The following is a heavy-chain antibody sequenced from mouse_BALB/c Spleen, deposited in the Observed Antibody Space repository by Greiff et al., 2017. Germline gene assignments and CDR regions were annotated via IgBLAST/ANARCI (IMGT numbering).Heavy chain of an antibody. CDR2: INPDSSTI. D-gene: IGHD2-12*01. J-gene: IGHJ2*01. CDR3: ARVFYSSFDY. Sequence: GVDFSRYWMSWVRQAPGKGLEWIGEINPDSSTINYTPSLKDKFIISRDNAKNTLYLQMSKVRSEDTALYYCARVFYSSFDYWGQGTTLTVSS. CDR1: GVDFSRYW. V-gene: IGHV4-1*02.